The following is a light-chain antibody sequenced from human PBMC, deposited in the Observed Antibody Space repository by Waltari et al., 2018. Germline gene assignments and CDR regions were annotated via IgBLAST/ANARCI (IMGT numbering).Light chain of an antibody. CDR1: QSVLYSSNNKNY. Sequence: IVMTQSPNSLAVSLGERAPIHCKSSQSVLYSSNNKNYLAWYQQKPGQPPKLLIYWASTRESGVPDRFSGSGSGTDFTLTISSLQAEDVAVYYCQQYYGTPLWTFGQGTKVEIK. V-gene: IGKV4-1*01. J-gene: IGKJ1*01. CDR3: QQYYGTPLWT. CDR2: WAS.